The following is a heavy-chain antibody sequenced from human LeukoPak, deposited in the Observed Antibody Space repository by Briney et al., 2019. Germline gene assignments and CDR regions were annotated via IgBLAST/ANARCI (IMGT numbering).Heavy chain of an antibody. CDR2: ISSSSSYI. Sequence: GGSLRLSCAASGFTFSSYSMNWVRQAPGKGLEWVSSISSSSSYIYYVDSVKGRFTISRDNAKNSLYLQMNSLRAEDTAVYYCARGGSSGWYADFGGDYWGQGTLVTVSS. CDR3: ARGGSSGWYADFGGDY. D-gene: IGHD6-19*01. CDR1: GFTFSSYS. V-gene: IGHV3-21*01. J-gene: IGHJ4*02.